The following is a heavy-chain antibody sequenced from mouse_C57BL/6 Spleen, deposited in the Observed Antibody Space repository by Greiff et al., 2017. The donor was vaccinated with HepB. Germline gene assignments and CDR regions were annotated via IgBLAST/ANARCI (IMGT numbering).Heavy chain of an antibody. V-gene: IGHV1-15*01. D-gene: IGHD1-1*01. Sequence: QVQLQQSGAELVRPGASVTLSCKASGYTFTDYEMHWAKQTPVHGLEWIGAIDPETGGTAYNQKFKGKAILTADKSSSTAYMELRSLTSEDSAVYYCTRTHYYGSTLDYWGQGTTLTVSS. CDR3: TRTHYYGSTLDY. CDR2: IDPETGGT. J-gene: IGHJ2*01. CDR1: GYTFTDYE.